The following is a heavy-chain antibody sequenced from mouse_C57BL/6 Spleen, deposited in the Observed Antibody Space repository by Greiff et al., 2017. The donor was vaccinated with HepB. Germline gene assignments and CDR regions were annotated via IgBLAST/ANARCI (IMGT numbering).Heavy chain of an antibody. V-gene: IGHV5-12*01. CDR1: GFTFSDYY. CDR2: ISTGGGST. CDR3: ARRTGSSYEDWYFDV. Sequence: EVKLVESGGGLVQPGGSLKLSCAASGFTFSDYYMYWVRQTPEKRLEWVAYISTGGGSTYYPDTVTGRFTISRDNAKNTLYLQMSRLKCEDTAMYYCARRTGSSYEDWYFDVWGTGTTVTVAS. D-gene: IGHD1-1*01. J-gene: IGHJ1*03.